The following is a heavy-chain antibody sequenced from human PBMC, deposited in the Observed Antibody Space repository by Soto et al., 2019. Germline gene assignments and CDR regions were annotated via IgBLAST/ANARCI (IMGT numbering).Heavy chain of an antibody. Sequence: TLSLTCAVSGGSLSSGGYSWSWIRQPPGKGLEWIGYIYHSGSTYYNPSRKSRVTISVDRSKNQFSLKLSSVTAAETAVYYCARGYYDSSGYYSSWRYFDYWGQGTLVTVSS. J-gene: IGHJ4*02. CDR3: ARGYYDSSGYYSSWRYFDY. V-gene: IGHV4-30-2*01. D-gene: IGHD3-22*01. CDR2: IYHSGST. CDR1: GGSLSSGGYS.